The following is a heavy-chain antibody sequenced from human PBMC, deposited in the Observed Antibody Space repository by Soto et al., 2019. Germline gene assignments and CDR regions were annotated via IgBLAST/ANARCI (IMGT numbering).Heavy chain of an antibody. CDR3: AARNDGSGSLDY. CDR1: GDSIISSKW. D-gene: IGHD3-10*01. Sequence: SETLSLTCAVSGDSIISSKWWSCVRQPPGKGLEWIGEIYHSGTTNYNPSLKSRVTISVDKSKNQFSLKLSSVTAADTAVYYCAARNDGSGSLDYWGQGTLVTVSS. CDR2: IYHSGTT. J-gene: IGHJ4*02. V-gene: IGHV4-4*02.